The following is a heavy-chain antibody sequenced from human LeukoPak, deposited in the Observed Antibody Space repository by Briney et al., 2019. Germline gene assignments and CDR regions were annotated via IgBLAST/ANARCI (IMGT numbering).Heavy chain of an antibody. CDR1: GYNLTKYE. D-gene: IGHD3-9*01. J-gene: IGHJ4*02. V-gene: IGHV1-8*01. CDR2: MNPNSGNT. Sequence: ASVGGSRKASGYNLTKYEIHWVRQAHGTGAEGMGWMNPNSGNTGYAQKFQGRVTMTRNTSISTAYMELSSLRSEDTAVYYCARGVGKHDTIDYWGQGTLVTVSS. CDR3: ARGVGKHDTIDY.